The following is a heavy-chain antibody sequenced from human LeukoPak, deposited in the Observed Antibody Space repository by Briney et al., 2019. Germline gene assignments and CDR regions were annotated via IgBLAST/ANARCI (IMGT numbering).Heavy chain of an antibody. D-gene: IGHD6-13*01. J-gene: IGHJ4*02. CDR3: ARIPPLSSSSYYFDY. CDR1: GFTFSSYW. CDR2: IKQDGSEK. V-gene: IGHV3-7*01. Sequence: RGSLRLSCAASGFTFSSYWMSWVRQAPGKRLEWVANIKQDGSEKYYVDSVKGRFTISRDNAKNSLYLQMNSLRAEDTAVYYCARIPPLSSSSYYFDYWGQGTLVTVSS.